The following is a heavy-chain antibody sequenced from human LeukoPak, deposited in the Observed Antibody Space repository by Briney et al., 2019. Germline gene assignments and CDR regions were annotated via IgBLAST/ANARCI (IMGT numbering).Heavy chain of an antibody. CDR3: ARNLADALAAAVAFDP. Sequence: GASVKVSCKASGYTFTGYYMHWVRQAPGQGLEWMGWINPNSGGTNYAQKFQGRVTMTRDTSISTAYMELSRLRSDDTAVYYCARNLADALAAAVAFDPWGQGTLVTVSS. V-gene: IGHV1-2*02. D-gene: IGHD6-13*01. CDR1: GYTFTGYY. CDR2: INPNSGGT. J-gene: IGHJ5*02.